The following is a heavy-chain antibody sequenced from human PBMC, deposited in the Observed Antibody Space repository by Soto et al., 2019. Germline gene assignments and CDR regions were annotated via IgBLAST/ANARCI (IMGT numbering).Heavy chain of an antibody. V-gene: IGHV4-34*01. CDR3: ARGSLVAATRRFDY. CDR2: INHSGST. D-gene: IGHD2-15*01. J-gene: IGHJ4*02. CDR1: GGSFSGYY. Sequence: PSETLSLTCAVYGGSFSGYYWSWIRQPPGKGLEWIGEINHSGSTNYNPSLKRRVTISVDTSKNQFSLKLSSVTAADTAVYYCARGSLVAATRRFDYWGQGTLVTVSS.